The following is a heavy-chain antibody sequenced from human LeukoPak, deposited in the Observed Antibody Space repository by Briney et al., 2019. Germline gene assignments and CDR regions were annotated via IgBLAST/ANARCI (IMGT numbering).Heavy chain of an antibody. D-gene: IGHD5-18*01. CDR3: ARDRSYGSFNY. J-gene: IGHJ4*02. Sequence: GGSLRLSCAASGFTFSSFEMNWVRQAPGKGLEWVSYISSSGSTIYYADSVKGRFTISRDNAKNSLHLQMSSLRAEDTAVYYCARDRSYGSFNYWGQGTLVTVSS. CDR2: ISSSGSTI. CDR1: GFTFSSFE. V-gene: IGHV3-48*03.